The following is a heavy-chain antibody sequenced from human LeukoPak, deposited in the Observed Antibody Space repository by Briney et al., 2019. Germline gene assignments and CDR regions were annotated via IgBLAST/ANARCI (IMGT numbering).Heavy chain of an antibody. Sequence: SETLSLTCAVYGGSFSGYYWSWIRQPPGKGLEWIGEINHSGSTNYNPSLKSRVTISVDTSKNRFSLKLSSVTAADTAVYYCARPFRGWYYFDYWGQGTLVTVSS. CDR1: GGSFSGYY. D-gene: IGHD6-19*01. CDR2: INHSGST. J-gene: IGHJ4*02. CDR3: ARPFRGWYYFDY. V-gene: IGHV4-34*01.